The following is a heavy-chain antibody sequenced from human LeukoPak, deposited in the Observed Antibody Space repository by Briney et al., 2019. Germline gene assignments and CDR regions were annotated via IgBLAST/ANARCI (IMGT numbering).Heavy chain of an antibody. D-gene: IGHD5-12*01. CDR1: GYTFSDYY. J-gene: IGHJ3*02. CDR3: AREIVATIGGAFDI. CDR2: INPHSGGT. V-gene: IGHV1-2*02. Sequence: ASVKVSCKASGYTFSDYYLHWVRQAPGHGPEWMGWINPHSGGTHYAQKFQGRVTMTRDTSISTAYTELSSLRSDDTAVYFCAREIVATIGGAFDIWGQGTMVTVSS.